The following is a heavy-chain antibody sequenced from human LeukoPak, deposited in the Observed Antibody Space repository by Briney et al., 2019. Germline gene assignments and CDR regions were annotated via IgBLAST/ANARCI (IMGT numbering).Heavy chain of an antibody. Sequence: SETLSLTCTVSGGSISSYYWSWIRQPPGKGLEWIGYIYYSGSTNYNPSLKSRVTISVDTSKNQFSLKLSSVTAADTAVYYCARQQLSQLYYFDNWGQGTLVTVSS. J-gene: IGHJ4*02. CDR2: IYYSGST. V-gene: IGHV4-59*01. CDR3: ARQQLSQLYYFDN. D-gene: IGHD6-13*01. CDR1: GGSISSYY.